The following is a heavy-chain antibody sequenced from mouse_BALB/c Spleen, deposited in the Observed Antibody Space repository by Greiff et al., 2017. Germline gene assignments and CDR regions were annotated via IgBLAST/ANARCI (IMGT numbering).Heavy chain of an antibody. CDR1: GFSLTSYG. Sequence: VMLVESGPGLVAPSQSLSITCTVSGFSLTSYGVHWVRQPPGKGLEWLGVIWAGGSTNYNSALMSRLSISKDNSKSQVFLKMNSLQTDDTAMYYCARDYYGSSLYYYAMDYWGQGTSVTVSS. J-gene: IGHJ4*01. CDR2: IWAGGST. V-gene: IGHV2-9*02. D-gene: IGHD1-1*01. CDR3: ARDYYGSSLYYYAMDY.